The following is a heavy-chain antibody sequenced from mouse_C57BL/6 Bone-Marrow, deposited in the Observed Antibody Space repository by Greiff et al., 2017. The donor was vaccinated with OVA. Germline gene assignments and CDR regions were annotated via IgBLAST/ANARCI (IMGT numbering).Heavy chain of an antibody. D-gene: IGHD1-1*01. CDR2: IYPRSGNT. Sequence: QVQLQQSGAELARPGASVKLSCKASGYTFTSYGISWVKQRTGQGLEWIGEIYPRSGNTYYNEKFKGKATLTADKSSSTAYMELRSLTSEDSAVYFFARSRGALFLYYFDYWGQGTTLTVSS. CDR3: ARSRGALFLYYFDY. CDR1: GYTFTSYG. V-gene: IGHV1-81*01. J-gene: IGHJ2*01.